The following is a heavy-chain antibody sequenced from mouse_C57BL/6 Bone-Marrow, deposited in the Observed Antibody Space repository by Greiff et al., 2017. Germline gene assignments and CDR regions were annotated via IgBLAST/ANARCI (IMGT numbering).Heavy chain of an antibody. CDR1: GFNIKDDY. CDR3: TTDGSHFDV. V-gene: IGHV14-4*01. D-gene: IGHD1-1*01. Sequence: EVKLMESGAELVRPGASVKLSCTASGFNIKDDYMHWVKQRPEQGLEWIGWIDPENGDTEYASKFQGKATITADTSSNTAYLQLSSLTSEDTAVYYCTTDGSHFDVWGTGATVTVAS. CDR2: IDPENGDT. J-gene: IGHJ1*03.